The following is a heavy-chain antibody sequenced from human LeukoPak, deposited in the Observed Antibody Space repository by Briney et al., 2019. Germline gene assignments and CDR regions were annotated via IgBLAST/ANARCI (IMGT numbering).Heavy chain of an antibody. V-gene: IGHV3-23*01. Sequence: GGSLRLSCGASDFTFSSNAMSGVRQAPGKGLEWVSAISGSGGSTYFADSVQGLFTISRDNSKNTLYLQMNSLRAEDTAVYYRARMGSSYVEGAILDSWGQGTLVTVSS. D-gene: IGHD5-12*01. CDR3: ARMGSSYVEGAILDS. CDR2: ISGSGGST. J-gene: IGHJ4*02. CDR1: DFTFSSNA.